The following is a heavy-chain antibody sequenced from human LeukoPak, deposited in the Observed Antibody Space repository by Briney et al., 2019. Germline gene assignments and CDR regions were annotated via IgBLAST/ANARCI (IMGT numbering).Heavy chain of an antibody. J-gene: IGHJ1*01. CDR3: ARGRAAAGTPAEYFHH. D-gene: IGHD6-13*01. CDR1: GYTFINYG. CDR2: ISAYNGDT. V-gene: IGHV1-18*04. Sequence: ASVKVSCKASGYTFINYGISWVRQAPGQGLEWMGWISAYNGDTDYTQKLQGRVAMTTDTSTSTAYMEQRSLRSDDTAVYYCARGRAAAGTPAEYFHHWGQGTLVTVSS.